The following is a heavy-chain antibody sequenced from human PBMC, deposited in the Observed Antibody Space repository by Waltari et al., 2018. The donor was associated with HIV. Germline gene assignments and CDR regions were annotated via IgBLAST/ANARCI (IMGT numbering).Heavy chain of an antibody. J-gene: IGHJ6*02. CDR3: ARERGGYDILTGYWEVDV. CDR2: IYHSGST. Sequence: QVQLQESGPGLVKPSETLSLTCAVSDYSISSGYYWGWIRQPPGKGLELIGSIYHSGSTYYNPSLKSRVTISVDTSKNQFSLKLSSVTAADTAVYYCARERGGYDILTGYWEVDVWGQGTTVTVSS. V-gene: IGHV4-38-2*02. D-gene: IGHD3-9*01. CDR1: DYSISSGYY.